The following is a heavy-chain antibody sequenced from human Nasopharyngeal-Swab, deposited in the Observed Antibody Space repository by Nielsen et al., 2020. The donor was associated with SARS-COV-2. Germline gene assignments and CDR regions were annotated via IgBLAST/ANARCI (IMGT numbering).Heavy chain of an antibody. V-gene: IGHV3-48*03. Sequence: GESLKISCAASGFTFSSYEMNWVRQAPGKGLEWVSYISTSGSTIYYADSVKGRITISRDNAKNSLYLQMNRLRAEDTAGYYCARERDGMDVWGQGRTVTVSS. J-gene: IGHJ6*02. CDR1: GFTFSSYE. CDR3: ARERDGMDV. CDR2: ISTSGSTI.